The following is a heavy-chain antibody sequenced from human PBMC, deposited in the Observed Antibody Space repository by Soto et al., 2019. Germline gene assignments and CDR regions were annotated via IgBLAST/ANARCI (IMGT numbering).Heavy chain of an antibody. V-gene: IGHV4-38-2*02. CDR3: AALWFGEFAFNY. D-gene: IGHD3-10*01. J-gene: IGHJ4*01. Sequence: SETLSLTCIVSGYSIRSGYYWGWVRQAPGKGLEWLGSVYHNGIMFHNPSFQSRVTISVDTSKNQFSLNLRSVTAADTAVYYCAALWFGEFAFNYWGHGILVTVSS. CDR1: GYSIRSGYY. CDR2: VYHNGIM.